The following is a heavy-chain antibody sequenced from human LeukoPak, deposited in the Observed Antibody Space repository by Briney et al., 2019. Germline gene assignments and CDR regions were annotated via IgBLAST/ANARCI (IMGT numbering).Heavy chain of an antibody. V-gene: IGHV4-39*02. CDR2: IYYSGST. Sequence: SETLSLTCTVSGGSISSSSYYWGWIRQPPGKGLEWIGSIYYSGSTYYNPSLKSRVTISVDTSKNQFSLKLSSVTAADTAVYYCARDLIVPDAMTGSGSYSTDYWGQGTLATVSS. CDR3: ARDLIVPDAMTGSGSYSTDY. J-gene: IGHJ4*02. CDR1: GGSISSSSYY. D-gene: IGHD3-10*01.